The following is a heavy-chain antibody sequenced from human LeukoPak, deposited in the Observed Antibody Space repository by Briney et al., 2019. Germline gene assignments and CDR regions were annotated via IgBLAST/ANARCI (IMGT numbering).Heavy chain of an antibody. D-gene: IGHD4-23*01. J-gene: IGHJ4*02. Sequence: EASVKVSCKASGGTFSNYAISWVRQAPGQGLEWMGGIIPIFGTVNYAQKFQGRVTITADESTSTAYMELSSLRSGDTAIYYCASTMKTTVVTFLFDYWGQGTLVTVSS. CDR3: ASTMKTTVVTFLFDY. CDR1: GGTFSNYA. CDR2: IIPIFGTV. V-gene: IGHV1-69*13.